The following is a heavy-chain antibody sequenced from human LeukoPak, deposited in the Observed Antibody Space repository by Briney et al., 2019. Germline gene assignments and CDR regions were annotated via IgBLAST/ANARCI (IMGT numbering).Heavy chain of an antibody. V-gene: IGHV4-4*07. Sequence: SETLPLTCSVSGGSLKTYYWTWIRQPAGKGLEWIGRVSTTGRYNYKPFFMSRVTMSVDISNNQVSLSLTSVTAADTAVYYCAREPTNTPGRPLDSWGQGILVTVSS. CDR1: GGSLKTYY. CDR3: AREPTNTPGRPLDS. D-gene: IGHD2-2*02. J-gene: IGHJ4*02. CDR2: VSTTGRY.